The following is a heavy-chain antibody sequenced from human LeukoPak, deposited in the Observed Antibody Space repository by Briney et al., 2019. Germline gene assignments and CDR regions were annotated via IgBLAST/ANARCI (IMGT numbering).Heavy chain of an antibody. CDR1: GYTFTIYG. CDR2: ISAYNGNT. CDR3: ARASSGWHFDY. J-gene: IGHJ4*02. V-gene: IGHV1-18*04. D-gene: IGHD6-19*01. Sequence: ASVKVSCKASGYTFTIYGISWVRQAPGQGLWWMGWISAYNGNTNYAQKFQGRVTMTTDTSTSTAYMELRSLRSDDTAVYYCARASSGWHFDYWGQGTLVTVSS.